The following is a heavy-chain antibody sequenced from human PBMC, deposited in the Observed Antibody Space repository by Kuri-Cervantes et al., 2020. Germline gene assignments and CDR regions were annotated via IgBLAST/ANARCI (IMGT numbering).Heavy chain of an antibody. D-gene: IGHD4-23*01. Sequence: GESLKISCAASGFTFSSYDMHWVRQATGKGLEWVSAIGTAGDTCYPGSVKGRFTISRENAKNSLYLQMNSLRAEDTAVYYCAREDYGGNYYYGMDVWGQGTTVTVSS. CDR3: AREDYGGNYYYGMDV. CDR1: GFTFSSYD. V-gene: IGHV3-13*01. J-gene: IGHJ6*02. CDR2: IGTAGDT.